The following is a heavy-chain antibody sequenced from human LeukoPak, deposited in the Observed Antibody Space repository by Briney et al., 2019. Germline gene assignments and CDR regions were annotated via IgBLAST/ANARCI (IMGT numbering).Heavy chain of an antibody. CDR2: INHSGST. V-gene: IGHV4-34*01. CDR3: ARGRLRVSAFDI. J-gene: IGHJ3*02. CDR1: GGSFSGYY. Sequence: SETLSLTCAVYGGSFSGYYWSWIRQPPGKGLEWIGEINHSGSTNYNPSLKSRVTISVDTSKNQFSLKLSSVTAADTAVYYCARGRLRVSAFDIWGQGTMVTVSS.